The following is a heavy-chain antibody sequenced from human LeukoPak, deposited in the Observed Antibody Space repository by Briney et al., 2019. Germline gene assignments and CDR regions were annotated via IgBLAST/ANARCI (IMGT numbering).Heavy chain of an antibody. V-gene: IGHV1-69*06. CDR1: GGTFSSYA. J-gene: IGHJ4*02. Sequence: ASVKVSCKASGGTFSSYAISWVRQAPGQGLEWMGGIIPIFGTANYAQTFQGRVTITADKSTSTAYMELSSLRSEDTAVYYCARATRLRPDCSSTSCYLLGPNYWGQGTLVTVSS. CDR2: IIPIFGTA. D-gene: IGHD2-2*01. CDR3: ARATRLRPDCSSTSCYLLGPNY.